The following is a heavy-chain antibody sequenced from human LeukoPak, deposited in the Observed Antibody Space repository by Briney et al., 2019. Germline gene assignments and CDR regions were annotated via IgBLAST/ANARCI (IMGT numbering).Heavy chain of an antibody. J-gene: IGHJ4*02. CDR3: ATGDTAMVTSY. V-gene: IGHV1-46*01. CDR2: INPSGGST. D-gene: IGHD5-18*01. Sequence: APVKVSCKTSGYTFTTYYMHWVRQAPGQGLEWMGIINPSGGSTSYAQKFQGRVTMTRDTSTSTVYMELSSLRSEDTAVYYCATGDTAMVTSYWGQGTLVTVSS. CDR1: GYTFTTYY.